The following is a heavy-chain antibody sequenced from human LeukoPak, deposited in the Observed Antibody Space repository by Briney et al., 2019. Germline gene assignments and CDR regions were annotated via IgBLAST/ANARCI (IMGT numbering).Heavy chain of an antibody. CDR1: GFTFSTYT. V-gene: IGHV3-48*04. CDR3: ARGSISTIVVVRAFDI. J-gene: IGHJ3*02. D-gene: IGHD3-22*01. Sequence: GGSLRLSCAASGFTFSTYTMNWVRQAPGKGLEWVSYISTTSSTIYYADSVKGRFTISRDNAKNSLYLQMNSLRAEDTAVYYCARGSISTIVVVRAFDIWGQGTMVTVSS. CDR2: ISTTSSTI.